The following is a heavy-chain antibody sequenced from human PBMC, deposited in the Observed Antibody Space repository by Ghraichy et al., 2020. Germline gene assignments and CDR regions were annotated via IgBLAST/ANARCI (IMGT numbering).Heavy chain of an antibody. Sequence: GGSLRLSCAASGFTFSAYYMNWVRQAPGEGLEWVSSISSGSNYIYYADSVKGRFTISRDNAKNSLYLQMNSLRAEDTAVYYCVTDKGERLRWGQGTLVTVSS. V-gene: IGHV3-21*01. CDR3: VTDKGERLR. J-gene: IGHJ4*02. D-gene: IGHD3-10*01. CDR2: ISSGSNYI. CDR1: GFTFSAYY.